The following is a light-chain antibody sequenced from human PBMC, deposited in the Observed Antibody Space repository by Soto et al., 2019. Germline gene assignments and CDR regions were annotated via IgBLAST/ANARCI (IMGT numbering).Light chain of an antibody. Sequence: DIQLTQSPSFLSASVGDRVTITCRASQGFSNSLAWYQQKPGKAPKLLISAASTLQSGVPSRFSGSGSGTEFTLPISSLQPEDFSTYYCQQPDSYPCTFGPGTKLEIK. J-gene: IGKJ2*02. CDR1: QGFSNS. CDR2: AAS. CDR3: QQPDSYPCT. V-gene: IGKV1-9*01.